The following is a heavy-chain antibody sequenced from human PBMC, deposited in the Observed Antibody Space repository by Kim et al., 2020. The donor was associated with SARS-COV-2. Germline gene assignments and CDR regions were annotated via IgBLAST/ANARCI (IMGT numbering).Heavy chain of an antibody. J-gene: IGHJ4*02. CDR3: ARVDTGGYYFDY. V-gene: IGHV3-66*01. CDR1: GFTVSYSY. D-gene: IGHD3-22*01. Sequence: GGSLRLSCATSGFTVSYSYMTWVRQAPGKGLEWVSVIYSGGSAFYADSVKGRFTISSNNSKNTLFLQMNSLRAEDTAVYYCARVDTGGYYFDYWGQGTL. CDR2: IYSGGSA.